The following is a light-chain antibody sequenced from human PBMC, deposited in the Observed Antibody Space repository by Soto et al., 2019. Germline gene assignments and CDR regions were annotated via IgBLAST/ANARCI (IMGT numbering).Light chain of an antibody. Sequence: DVEMTQSTSSLSASVGGRVTITCRASQDINNFLAWFQQKPGKAPKPLIYSASSLQDGVPSRFSGSGSGTHFTLTISSLQPEDFATYFCLQYDRFPATFGGGTKV. CDR1: QDINNF. V-gene: IGKV1-16*01. CDR3: LQYDRFPAT. J-gene: IGKJ4*01. CDR2: SAS.